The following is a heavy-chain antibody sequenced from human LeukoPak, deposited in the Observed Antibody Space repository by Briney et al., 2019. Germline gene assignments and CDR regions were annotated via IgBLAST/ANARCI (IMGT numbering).Heavy chain of an antibody. Sequence: SETLSLTCAVYGGSFSGYYWSWIRQPPGKGLEWIGEINHSGSTNYNPSLKSRVTISVDTSKNQFSLKLSSVTAADTAVYYCARDFWATMVSDYWGQGTLVTVSS. CDR1: GGSFSGYY. J-gene: IGHJ4*02. D-gene: IGHD3-10*01. CDR2: INHSGST. V-gene: IGHV4-34*01. CDR3: ARDFWATMVSDY.